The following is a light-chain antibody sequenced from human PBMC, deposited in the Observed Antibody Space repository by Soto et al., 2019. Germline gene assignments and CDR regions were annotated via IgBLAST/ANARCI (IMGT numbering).Light chain of an antibody. CDR1: SSNIGAGYD. J-gene: IGLJ1*01. Sequence: PGHRVTISCTGSSSNIGAGYDVHWYQQLPGTAPKLLIYGNSNRPSGVPDRFSGSKSGTSAPLAITGLQAEDEADYYCQSYDSSLSAYVFGTGTKVTV. V-gene: IGLV1-40*01. CDR3: QSYDSSLSAYV. CDR2: GNS.